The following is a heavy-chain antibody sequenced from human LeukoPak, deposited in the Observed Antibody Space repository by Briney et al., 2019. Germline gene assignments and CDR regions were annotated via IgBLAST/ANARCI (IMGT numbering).Heavy chain of an antibody. CDR1: GYSLSSAYY. V-gene: IGHV4-38-2*02. Sequence: PSETLSLTCNVSGYSLSSAYYWGWIRKPPGKGLEWIGSISHSGSTYYNPSLKSRVTISVDTSKNQFSLKMGSVTAADTAVYYCARQIWNYRGWFDPWGQGTLVTVSS. D-gene: IGHD1-7*01. CDR2: ISHSGST. J-gene: IGHJ5*02. CDR3: ARQIWNYRGWFDP.